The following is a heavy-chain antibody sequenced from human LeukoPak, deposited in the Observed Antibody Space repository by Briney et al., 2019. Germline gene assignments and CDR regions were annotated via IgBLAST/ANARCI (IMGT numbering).Heavy chain of an antibody. CDR3: ARDGEDSGYEPEAFDI. V-gene: IGHV3-48*03. J-gene: IGHJ3*02. D-gene: IGHD5-12*01. CDR2: ISSSGSTI. Sequence: PGGSLRLSCAASGFTFSSYEMNWVRQAPGKWLEWVSYISSSGSTIYYADSVKGRFTISRDNAKNSLYLQMNSLRAEDTAVYYCARDGEDSGYEPEAFDIWGQGTMVTVSS. CDR1: GFTFSSYE.